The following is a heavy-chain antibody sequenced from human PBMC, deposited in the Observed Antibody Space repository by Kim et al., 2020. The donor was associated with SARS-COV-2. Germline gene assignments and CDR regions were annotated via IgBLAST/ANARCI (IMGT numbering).Heavy chain of an antibody. CDR1: GGTFSSYA. V-gene: IGHV1-69*13. D-gene: IGHD6-13*01. Sequence: SVKVSCKASGGTFSSYAISWVRQAPGQGLEWMGGIIPIFGTANYAQKFQGRVTITADESTSTPYMELSSLRSEDTAVYYCAVGASKGAAAGRGGFDYWGQETLVTVSS. CDR3: AVGASKGAAAGRGGFDY. CDR2: IIPIFGTA. J-gene: IGHJ4*02.